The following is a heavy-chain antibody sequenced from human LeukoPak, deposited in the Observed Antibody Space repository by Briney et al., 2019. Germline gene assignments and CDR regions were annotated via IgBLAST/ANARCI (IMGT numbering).Heavy chain of an antibody. CDR1: GFTFSSYS. V-gene: IGHV3-23*01. CDR2: ISGSGGGT. CDR3: AKMMNYDFWSGYPNDAFDI. J-gene: IGHJ3*02. D-gene: IGHD3-3*01. Sequence: GGSLRLSCAASGFTFSSYSMSWVRQAPGKGLEWVSAISGSGGGTYYADSVKGRFTISRDSSKNTLYLQMNSLRAEDTAVYYCAKMMNYDFWSGYPNDAFDIWGQGTLVTVSS.